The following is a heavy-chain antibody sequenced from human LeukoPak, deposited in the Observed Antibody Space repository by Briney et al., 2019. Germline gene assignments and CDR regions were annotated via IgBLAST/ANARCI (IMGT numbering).Heavy chain of an antibody. CDR2: IYTSGST. J-gene: IGHJ3*01. D-gene: IGHD2-8*01. CDR3: AKWGDAFDL. V-gene: IGHV4-4*09. CDR1: GGSITYYY. Sequence: SETLSLTCSVSGGSITYYYCNWIRQAPGKGLEWIGYIYTSGSTNYNPSLKSRVTMSVDTSNNQVSLKLSSVTAGDTAVYYCAKWGDAFDLWGQGTMVTVSS.